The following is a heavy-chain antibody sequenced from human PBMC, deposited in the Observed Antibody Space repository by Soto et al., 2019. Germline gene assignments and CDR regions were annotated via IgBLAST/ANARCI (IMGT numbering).Heavy chain of an antibody. Sequence: SVKGSCKASGGTFSSYAINWVRQAPGQGLEWMGGIIPIFGTAKYAQKFQGRVTITADESASTAYMELSSLRSDDTAVYYCARSPYRRSMFVLASDYWGPGTLVTVS. D-gene: IGHD6-6*01. V-gene: IGHV1-69*13. CDR2: IIPIFGTA. J-gene: IGHJ4*02. CDR1: GGTFSSYA. CDR3: ARSPYRRSMFVLASDY.